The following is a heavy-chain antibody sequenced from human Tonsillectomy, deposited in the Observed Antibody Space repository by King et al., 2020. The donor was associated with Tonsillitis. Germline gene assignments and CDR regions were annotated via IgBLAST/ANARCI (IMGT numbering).Heavy chain of an antibody. J-gene: IGHJ4*02. CDR2: ISPNSCGT. D-gene: IGHD2-15*01. Sequence: QLVQSGAEVKKPGASVKVSCKASGYTLIGYYLYWVRQAPGQGLEWVGWISPNSCGTNYAKKFQGRVTMTRDPSISTVYMELSGLRSDATAVYYCARAEAWDLRCSGGNCYSIYWGQGTLVTVSS. CDR1: GYTLIGYY. CDR3: ARAEAWDLRCSGGNCYSIY. V-gene: IGHV1-2*02.